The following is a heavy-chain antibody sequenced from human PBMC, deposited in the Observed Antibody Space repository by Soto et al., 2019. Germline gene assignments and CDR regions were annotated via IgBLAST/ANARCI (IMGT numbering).Heavy chain of an antibody. Sequence: SETLSLTCTVSGGSISSYYWSWIRQPPGKGLEWIGYIYYSGSTNYNPSLKSRVTISVDTSKNQFSLKLSSVTAADTAVYYCARESPGYCTNGVCYGGWFDPWGQGTRVTVSS. CDR2: IYYSGST. CDR3: ARESPGYCTNGVCYGGWFDP. CDR1: GGSISSYY. V-gene: IGHV4-59*01. J-gene: IGHJ5*02. D-gene: IGHD2-8*01.